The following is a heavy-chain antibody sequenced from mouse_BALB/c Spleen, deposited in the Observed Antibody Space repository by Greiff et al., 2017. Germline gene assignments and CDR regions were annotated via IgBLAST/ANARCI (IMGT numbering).Heavy chain of an antibody. Sequence: DVKLVESGGDLVKPGGSLKLSCAASGFTFSSYGMSWVRQTPDKRLEWVATISSGGSYTYYPDSVKGRFTISRDNAKNTLYLQMSSLKSEDTAMYYCARHVDYSWFAYWGQGTLVTVSA. J-gene: IGHJ3*01. V-gene: IGHV5-6*02. CDR3: ARHVDYSWFAY. D-gene: IGHD1-1*01. CDR2: ISSGGSYT. CDR1: GFTFSSYG.